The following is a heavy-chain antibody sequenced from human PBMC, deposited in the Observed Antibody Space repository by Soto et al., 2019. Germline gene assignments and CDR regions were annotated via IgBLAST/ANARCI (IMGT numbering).Heavy chain of an antibody. J-gene: IGHJ3*02. Sequence: EVQLLESGGDLVQPGGSLRLSCAASGFTFSTYAMSWVRQAPGKGLEWVSTISSSGGNTYYTDSVKGRFTISRDNSENTQYLQMNSLRAEDTAIYYCAKRPTSTGFGDPFDIWGQGTMVTVSS. V-gene: IGHV3-23*01. CDR3: AKRPTSTGFGDPFDI. CDR2: ISSSGGNT. D-gene: IGHD3-10*01. CDR1: GFTFSTYA.